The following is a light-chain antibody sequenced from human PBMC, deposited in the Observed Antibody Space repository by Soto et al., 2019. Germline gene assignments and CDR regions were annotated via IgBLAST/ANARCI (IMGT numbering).Light chain of an antibody. J-gene: IGKJ4*01. V-gene: IGKV1-8*01. CDR3: QQYYSYPLT. CDR1: QGISSY. CDR2: AAS. Sequence: IRMTHSPSSLSASTGDRATITFRASQGISSYLAWYQQKPGKAPKLLIYAASTLQSGVPSRFSGSGSGTDFTLTISCLQSEDFATYYCQQYYSYPLTFGRGTKVDIK.